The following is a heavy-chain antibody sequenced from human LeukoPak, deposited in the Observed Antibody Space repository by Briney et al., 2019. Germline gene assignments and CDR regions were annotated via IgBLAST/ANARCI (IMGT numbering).Heavy chain of an antibody. J-gene: IGHJ6*02. V-gene: IGHV4-59*01. CDR2: IYYSGST. D-gene: IGHD3-22*01. CDR3: ARVHYDSSGYNSMYYYYTGMDV. Sequence: SETLSLTCTVTGGSISSYYWSWIRQPPGKGLEWIGYIYYSGSTNYNPSLKSRVTISVDTSKNQFSLKMSSVTAADTAVYYCARVHYDSSGYNSMYYYYTGMDVWAKGPRSPSP. CDR1: GGSISSYY.